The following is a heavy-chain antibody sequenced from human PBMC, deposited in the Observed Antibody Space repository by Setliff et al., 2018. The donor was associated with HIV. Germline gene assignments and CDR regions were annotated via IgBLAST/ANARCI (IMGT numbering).Heavy chain of an antibody. CDR2: INSYNGNT. Sequence: ASVKVSCKASGYTFTTYGVNWVRQAPGQELEWMGWINSYNGNTKFAQKFQGRVTMTTDTSTTTAFMELRSLKADDTGIYYCSRSGVPPYYYYGMDVWGQGTTVTVSS. CDR1: GYTFTTYG. V-gene: IGHV1-18*04. D-gene: IGHD3-10*01. CDR3: SRSGVPPYYYYGMDV. J-gene: IGHJ6*02.